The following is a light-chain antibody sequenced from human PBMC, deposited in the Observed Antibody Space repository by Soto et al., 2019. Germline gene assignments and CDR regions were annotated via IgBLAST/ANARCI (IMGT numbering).Light chain of an antibody. V-gene: IGLV2-14*03. J-gene: IGLJ2*01. Sequence: QSALTQPASVSGSPGQSITISCTGTSSDVGAYNYVSWYQQHPGKAPKLMIYDVSNRPSGVSNRFSGSKSGNTASLTISGLQAVDVADYYCSTYTSSSALVVFGGGTQLTVL. CDR3: STYTSSSALVV. CDR1: SSDVGAYNY. CDR2: DVS.